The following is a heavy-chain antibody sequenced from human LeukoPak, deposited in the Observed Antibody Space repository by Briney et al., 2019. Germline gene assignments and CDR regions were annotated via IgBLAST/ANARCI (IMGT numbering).Heavy chain of an antibody. CDR3: ARARGRITIFGVVMFDY. V-gene: IGHV4-34*01. Sequence: SETLSLTCAVYGGSFSGYYWSWIRQPPGKGLEGIGEINHSGSTNYNPSLKSRVTISVDTSKTQFSLKLSSVTAADTAVYYCARARGRITIFGVVMFDYWGQGTLVTVSS. CDR1: GGSFSGYY. D-gene: IGHD3-3*01. J-gene: IGHJ4*02. CDR2: INHSGST.